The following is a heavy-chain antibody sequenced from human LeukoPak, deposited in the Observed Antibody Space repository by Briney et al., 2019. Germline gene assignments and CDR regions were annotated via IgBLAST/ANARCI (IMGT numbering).Heavy chain of an antibody. CDR3: ARTYATVDAFDI. V-gene: IGHV3-74*01. CDR2: INSDGSDT. CDR1: GFIFSEFF. J-gene: IGHJ3*02. D-gene: IGHD4-17*01. Sequence: GGSLRLSCAASGFIFSEFFMHWARQVPGKGLVWVSRINSDGSDTNYADSVKGRFTISRDNAKNSLYLQMNSLRAEDTAVYYCARTYATVDAFDIWGQGTMVTVSS.